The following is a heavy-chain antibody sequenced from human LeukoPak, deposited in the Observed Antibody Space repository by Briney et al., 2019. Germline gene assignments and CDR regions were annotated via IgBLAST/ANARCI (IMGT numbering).Heavy chain of an antibody. J-gene: IGHJ4*02. CDR2: TSGSGGST. CDR1: GFTFSSYA. Sequence: GGSLRLSCAASGFTFSSYAMSWVRQAPGKGLEWVSATSGSGGSTYYADSVKGRFTISRDNSKNTLYLQMNSLRAEDTAVYYCAKVLLRGFVTRSFYFDYWGQGTLVTVSS. D-gene: IGHD3-9*01. CDR3: AKVLLRGFVTRSFYFDY. V-gene: IGHV3-23*01.